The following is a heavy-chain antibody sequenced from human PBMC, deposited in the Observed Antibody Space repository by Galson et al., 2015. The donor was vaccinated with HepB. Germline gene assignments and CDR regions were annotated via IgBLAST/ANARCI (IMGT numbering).Heavy chain of an antibody. D-gene: IGHD3-10*01. CDR3: ARDLGYYYGSGSYYNYPYGMDV. CDR1: GYTFTSYA. CDR2: INAGNGNT. Sequence: SVKVSCKASGYTFTSYAMHWVRQAPGQRLEWMGWINAGNGNTKYSQKFQGRVTITRDTSASTAYMELSSLRSEDTAVYYCARDLGYYYGSGSYYNYPYGMDVWGQGTPVTVSS. V-gene: IGHV1-3*01. J-gene: IGHJ6*02.